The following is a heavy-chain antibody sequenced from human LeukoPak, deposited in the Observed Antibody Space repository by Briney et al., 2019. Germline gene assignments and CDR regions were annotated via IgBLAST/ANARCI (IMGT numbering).Heavy chain of an antibody. J-gene: IGHJ4*02. D-gene: IGHD7-27*01. CDR3: AREATGDSLGIEIDH. CDR2: ISSSSSYI. Sequence: GGSLRLSCAASGFTFSSYSMNWVRQAPGKGLEWVSFISSSSSYIYYADSVKGRFTISRDNAKNSLYLQMNSLRAEDTAVYYCAREATGDSLGIEIDHWGQGTLVTVSS. CDR1: GFTFSSYS. V-gene: IGHV3-21*01.